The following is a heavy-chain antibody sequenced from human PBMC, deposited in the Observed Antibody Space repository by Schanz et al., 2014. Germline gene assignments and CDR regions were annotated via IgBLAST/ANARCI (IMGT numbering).Heavy chain of an antibody. CDR1: GFTFRSYG. D-gene: IGHD6-19*01. CDR3: AREDRSATSCYFRY. CDR2: ISYDGSSK. J-gene: IGHJ4*02. Sequence: QVQLVESGGGVVQPGRSLRLSCAASGFTFRSYGMHWVRQAPGKGLEWVALISYDGSSKNHADSVQGRFTISRDNSNNTVYLQMNTLRAEDTAVYYCAREDRSATSCYFRYWGQGTLVTVSS. V-gene: IGHV3-33*01.